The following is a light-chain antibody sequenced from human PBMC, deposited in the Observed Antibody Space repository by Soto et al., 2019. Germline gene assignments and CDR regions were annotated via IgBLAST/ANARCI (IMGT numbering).Light chain of an antibody. V-gene: IGKV3-11*01. CDR2: DAS. CDR1: QSVSSY. J-gene: IGKJ5*01. CDR3: QKRSNRAIN. Sequence: EIVLTHSPAARSLSPVEGATLSCMASQSVSSYLAWYQQKPGQAPRLLIYDASNRATGIPARFSGSGSGTDFTLTISSLEPEDFAVYYCQKRSNRAINFGQGTRLEIK.